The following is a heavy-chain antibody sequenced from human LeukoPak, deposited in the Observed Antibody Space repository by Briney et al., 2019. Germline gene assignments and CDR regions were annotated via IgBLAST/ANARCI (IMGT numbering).Heavy chain of an antibody. J-gene: IGHJ4*02. D-gene: IGHD6-13*01. CDR1: GYTFTNYG. Sequence: ASVKVSCKASGYTFTNYGITWVRQAPGQGLEWMGWISAYNGDKNYAQKLQGRVTMTTDTSTSTAYMELRSLRSDDTAVYYCAVRNRSSWSPFDFWGQGTLVTVSS. V-gene: IGHV1-18*01. CDR2: ISAYNGDK. CDR3: AVRNRSSWSPFDF.